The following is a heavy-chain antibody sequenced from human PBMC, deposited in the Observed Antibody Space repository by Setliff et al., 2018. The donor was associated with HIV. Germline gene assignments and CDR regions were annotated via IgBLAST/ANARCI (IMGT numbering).Heavy chain of an antibody. CDR1: GYTFTAFY. CDR3: VRNPHPTVVVPRDSHYYSMNI. D-gene: IGHD2-21*01. CDR2: IHPNSGGT. Sequence: GPSVKVSCKTSGYTFTAFYIHWVRQAPGQGLEWMGRIHPNSGGTASPQKFQGRVAMTRDTSISTAYMELRSLRPDDTAVYYCVRNPHPTVVVPRDSHYYSMNIWGKGTTVTVSS. V-gene: IGHV1-2*06. J-gene: IGHJ6*03.